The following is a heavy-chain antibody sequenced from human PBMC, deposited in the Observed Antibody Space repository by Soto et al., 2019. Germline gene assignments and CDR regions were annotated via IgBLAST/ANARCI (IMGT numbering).Heavy chain of an antibody. CDR1: GYTFTSYG. D-gene: IGHD3-22*01. Sequence: ASVKVSCKASGYTFTSYGISWVRQAPGQGLEWMGWISAYNGNTNYAQKFQGRVTMTTDTSTSTAYMELRSLRSDDTAVYYCARLDYYDSSGLADYWGQGTLVTVSS. J-gene: IGHJ4*02. CDR3: ARLDYYDSSGLADY. CDR2: ISAYNGNT. V-gene: IGHV1-18*01.